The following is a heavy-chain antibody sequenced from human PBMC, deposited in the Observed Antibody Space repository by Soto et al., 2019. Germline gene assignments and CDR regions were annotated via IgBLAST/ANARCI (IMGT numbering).Heavy chain of an antibody. CDR1: GGSISSYY. Sequence: QVQLQESGPGLVKPSETLSLTCTVSGGSISSYYWSWIRQPPGKGLEWIGYMYFRGSTNYNPSLKSRVTISVDTSKNQFSLKLSSVTAADTAVYYCARDRSGSYSPSFFDYWGQGILVTVSS. CDR2: MYFRGST. CDR3: ARDRSGSYSPSFFDY. J-gene: IGHJ4*02. D-gene: IGHD1-26*01. V-gene: IGHV4-59*01.